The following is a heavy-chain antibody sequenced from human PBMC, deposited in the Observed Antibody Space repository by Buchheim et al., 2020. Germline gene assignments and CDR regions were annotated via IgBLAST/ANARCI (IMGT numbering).Heavy chain of an antibody. CDR2: ISGAGGST. CDR3: AKKPDFWSGQVDY. V-gene: IGHV3-23*01. CDR1: GFTFSSYA. Sequence: EVQLLESGGGLVQPGGSLRLSCAASGFTFSSYAMTWVLQAPGKGLEWVSTISGAGGSTHYADSVKGRFTISRDNSQNTPFLQMNSLRAEDTAVYYCAKKPDFWSGQVDYWGQGTL. D-gene: IGHD3-3*01. J-gene: IGHJ4*02.